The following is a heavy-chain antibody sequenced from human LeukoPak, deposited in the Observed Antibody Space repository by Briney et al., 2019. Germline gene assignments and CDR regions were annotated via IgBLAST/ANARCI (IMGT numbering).Heavy chain of an antibody. CDR1: GFTFSSYA. D-gene: IGHD3-10*01. J-gene: IGHJ4*02. CDR2: TSYDGSHK. CDR3: AKDIMVQGVINGFDY. Sequence: GGSLRLSCAASGFTFSSYAMHWVRQAPGKGLEWVAVTSYDGSHKHYADSVKGRFTISRDNSENTLYLQMNSLRTEDTAVYYCAKDIMVQGVINGFDYWGQGTLVTVSS. V-gene: IGHV3-30*04.